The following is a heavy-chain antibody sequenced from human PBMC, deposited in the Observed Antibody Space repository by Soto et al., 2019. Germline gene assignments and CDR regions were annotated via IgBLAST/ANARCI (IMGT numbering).Heavy chain of an antibody. D-gene: IGHD2-2*01. CDR1: GYTFTSYG. J-gene: IGHJ4*02. CDR2: ISAYNGNT. V-gene: IGHV1-18*01. CDR3: ARDTIVVPAAMPGYDYFDY. Sequence: GASVKVSCKASGYTFTSYGISWVRQAPGQGLEWMGWISAYNGNTNYAQKLQGRVTMTTDTSTSTAYMELRSLRSDDTAVYYCARDTIVVPAAMPGYDYFDYWGQGTLVTVSS.